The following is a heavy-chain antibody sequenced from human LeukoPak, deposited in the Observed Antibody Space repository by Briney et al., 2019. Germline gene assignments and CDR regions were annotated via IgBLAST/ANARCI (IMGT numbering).Heavy chain of an antibody. Sequence: GGSLRLSCAASGFTFSNAWMSWVRQAPGKGLEWVGRIKSETAGKTTEYAAPVKGRFTLLRDDSGNTLYLQMNSLKTEDTAVYYCTTVLSWGQGTLVTVSS. V-gene: IGHV3-15*01. CDR1: GFTFSNAW. CDR2: IKSETAGKTT. CDR3: TTVLS. J-gene: IGHJ4*02.